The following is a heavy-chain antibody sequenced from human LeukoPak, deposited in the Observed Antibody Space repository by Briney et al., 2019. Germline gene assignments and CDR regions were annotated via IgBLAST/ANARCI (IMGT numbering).Heavy chain of an antibody. CDR2: IYTSGST. Sequence: SETLSLTCTVSGGSISSYYWSWIRQPAGKGLEWIGRIYTSGSTNYNPSLKSRVTMSVDTSKNQFSLKLSSVTAADTAVYFCARRMRTNTWYYFDYWGPGTLVAVSS. V-gene: IGHV4-4*07. CDR1: GGSISSYY. D-gene: IGHD2-2*01. J-gene: IGHJ4*02. CDR3: ARRMRTNTWYYFDY.